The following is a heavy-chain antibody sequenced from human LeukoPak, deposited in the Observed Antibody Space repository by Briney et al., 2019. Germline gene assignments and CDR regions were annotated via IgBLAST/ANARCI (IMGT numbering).Heavy chain of an antibody. D-gene: IGHD2-2*01. CDR1: GYIFTSYY. V-gene: IGHV1-46*03. J-gene: IGHJ3*02. CDR2: INPSGGST. Sequence: ATVKVSCKASGYIFTSYYMHWVRQAPGQGLEWMGIINPSGGSTSYAQKFQGRVTMTRDTSTSTVYMELSSLRSEDTAVYYCARDFGGDIVVVPAATDAFDIWGQGTMVTVSS. CDR3: ARDFGGDIVVVPAATDAFDI.